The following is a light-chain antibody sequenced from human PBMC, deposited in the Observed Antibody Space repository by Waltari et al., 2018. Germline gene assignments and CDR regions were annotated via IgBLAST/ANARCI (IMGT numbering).Light chain of an antibody. J-gene: IGKJ1*01. V-gene: IGKV1-8*01. CDR3: QQYYSYPVT. CDR2: ASS. Sequence: AIRMTQSPSSIAASRGDRVTITCRASQGVGSYLAWYQQKSGRAPKLLLYASSSLEAEVPSRFGGSGSRTDFTLTISCLQSEDFASYFCQQYYSYPVTFGQGTRV. CDR1: QGVGSY.